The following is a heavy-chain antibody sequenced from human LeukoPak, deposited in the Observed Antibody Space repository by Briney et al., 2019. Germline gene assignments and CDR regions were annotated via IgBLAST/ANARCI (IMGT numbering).Heavy chain of an antibody. Sequence: GGSLRLSCAAPGFTFSSYSMNWVRQAPGKGLEWVSSISSSSSYIYYADSVKGRFTISRDNAKNSLYLQMNSLRAEDTAVYYCANHLACGSTSCPPFDDWGQGTLVTVSS. D-gene: IGHD2-2*01. CDR1: GFTFSSYS. V-gene: IGHV3-21*01. CDR3: ANHLACGSTSCPPFDD. J-gene: IGHJ4*02. CDR2: ISSSSSYI.